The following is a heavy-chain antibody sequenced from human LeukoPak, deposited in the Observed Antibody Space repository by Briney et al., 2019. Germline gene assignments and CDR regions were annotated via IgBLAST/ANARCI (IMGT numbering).Heavy chain of an antibody. Sequence: SETLSLTCAVYGGSFSGYYWSWIRQPPGKGLEWIGEINHSGSTNYNPSPKSRVTISVDTSKNQFSLKLSSVTAADTAVYYCARGRWGSYEPYYFDYWGQGTLVTVSS. J-gene: IGHJ4*02. V-gene: IGHV4-34*01. D-gene: IGHD3-16*01. CDR1: GGSFSGYY. CDR3: ARGRWGSYEPYYFDY. CDR2: INHSGST.